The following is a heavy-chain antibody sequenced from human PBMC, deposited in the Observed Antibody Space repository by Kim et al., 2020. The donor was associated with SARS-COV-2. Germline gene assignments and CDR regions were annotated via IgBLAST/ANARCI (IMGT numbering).Heavy chain of an antibody. CDR2: ISFDGRTE. J-gene: IGHJ4*02. Sequence: GGSLRLSCAASGFTFTNYAMHWVRQAPGKGLEWVAVISFDGRTEHHADAVQGRFIIPRDNSKSTVYLQMNTVTGEDTAVYYCAREAADGFDYWGQVNLVT. CDR3: AREAADGFDY. V-gene: IGHV3-30*04. D-gene: IGHD6-13*01. CDR1: GFTFTNYA.